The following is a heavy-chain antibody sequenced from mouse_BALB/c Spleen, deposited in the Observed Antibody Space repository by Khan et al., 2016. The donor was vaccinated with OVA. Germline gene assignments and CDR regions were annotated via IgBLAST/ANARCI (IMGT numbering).Heavy chain of an antibody. CDR3: ANHGSNSAWFAY. CDR2: INPSTGYS. Sequence: VQLVESGAELAKPGASVKMSCKASGYTFTSYWMHWVKQRPGQGLEWIGYINPSTGYSEYNQKFKDKATLTADKSSSTAYMQLSSLTSDDSAVYYCANHGSNSAWFAYWGQGTLVTVSA. D-gene: IGHD1-1*01. CDR1: GYTFTSYW. V-gene: IGHV1-7*01. J-gene: IGHJ3*01.